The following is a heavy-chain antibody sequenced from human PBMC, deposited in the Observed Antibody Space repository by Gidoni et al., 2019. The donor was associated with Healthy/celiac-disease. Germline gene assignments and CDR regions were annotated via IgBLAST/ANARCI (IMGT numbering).Heavy chain of an antibody. Sequence: EVQLVESGGGLVQPGGSLRLSCSASGFTFSSYAMPWVRQAPGKGLEYVSAISSNGGSTYYADSVKGRFTISRDNSKNTLYLQMSSLRAEDTAVYYCVKDLGYYDSSGYYRYYFDYWGQGTLVTVSS. D-gene: IGHD3-22*01. CDR1: GFTFSSYA. J-gene: IGHJ4*02. CDR3: VKDLGYYDSSGYYRYYFDY. CDR2: ISSNGGST. V-gene: IGHV3-64D*06.